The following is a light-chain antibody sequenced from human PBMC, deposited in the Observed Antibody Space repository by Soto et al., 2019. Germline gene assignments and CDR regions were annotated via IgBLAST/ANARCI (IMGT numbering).Light chain of an antibody. J-gene: IGLJ2*01. Sequence: QSALTQPASVAGSPGQSITISCTGSSSDIGDYNYVSWYQQHPGKAPKLIIHEVSNRPSGVSNRFSGSKSANTASLTISGLQVEDEAVYHCSSYASSSSLVVFGGGTKLTVL. CDR2: EVS. V-gene: IGLV2-14*01. CDR3: SSYASSSSLVV. CDR1: SSDIGDYNY.